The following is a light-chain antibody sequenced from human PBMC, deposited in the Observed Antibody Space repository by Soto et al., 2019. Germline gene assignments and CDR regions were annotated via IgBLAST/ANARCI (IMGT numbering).Light chain of an antibody. CDR3: QQYGNSPWT. Sequence: EIVLTQSPGTLSLSPGERATLSCRASQSVSSSFLAWYQQKPGQAPRLLIYGASSRAAGIPDRFSGSGSGKDFTLTISILEPEDFAVYYGQQYGNSPWTFGQGTKVEIK. V-gene: IGKV3-20*01. CDR2: GAS. CDR1: QSVSSSF. J-gene: IGKJ1*01.